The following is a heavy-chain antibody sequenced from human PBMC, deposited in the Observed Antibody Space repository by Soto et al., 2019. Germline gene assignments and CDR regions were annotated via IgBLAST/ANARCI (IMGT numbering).Heavy chain of an antibody. CDR2: VDHSGTT. CDR1: DGSFDGYF. Sequence: SETLSLTCGVYDGSFDGYFWTWIRHPPGKGLEWIGEVDHSGTTNYNPSLKSRVTISIDTSGKQFSLEMSSVTAADTAVYYCARAPPYYYASSGYFFDDWGQGTQVTVSS. D-gene: IGHD3-22*01. J-gene: IGHJ4*02. CDR3: ARAPPYYYASSGYFFDD. V-gene: IGHV4-34*01.